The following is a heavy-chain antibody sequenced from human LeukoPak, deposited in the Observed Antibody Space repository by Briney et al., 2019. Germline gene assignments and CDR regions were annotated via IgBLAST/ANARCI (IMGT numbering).Heavy chain of an antibody. Sequence: SVKVSCKASGGTFSSYAISWVRQAPGQGLEWMGGIIPIFGTANYAQKFQGRVTITADESTSTAYMELSSLRSEDTAVYYCAIHPSDSSGYFSYWGQGALVTVSS. CDR1: GGTFSSYA. CDR2: IIPIFGTA. CDR3: AIHPSDSSGYFSY. V-gene: IGHV1-69*13. J-gene: IGHJ4*02. D-gene: IGHD3-22*01.